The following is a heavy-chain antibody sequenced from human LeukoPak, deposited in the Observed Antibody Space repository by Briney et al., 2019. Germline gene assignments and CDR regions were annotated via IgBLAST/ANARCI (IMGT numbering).Heavy chain of an antibody. CDR3: ARGLLYGTYYFDY. CDR1: GFTVSSNY. D-gene: IGHD3-16*01. Sequence: PGGSLRVSCAASGFTVSSNYMSWVRQAPGKGLEWVSVIYSGGSTYYADSVKGRFTISRDNSKNTLYLQMNSLRAEDTAVYYCARGLLYGTYYFDYWGQGTLGTVSS. CDR2: IYSGGST. V-gene: IGHV3-53*01. J-gene: IGHJ4*02.